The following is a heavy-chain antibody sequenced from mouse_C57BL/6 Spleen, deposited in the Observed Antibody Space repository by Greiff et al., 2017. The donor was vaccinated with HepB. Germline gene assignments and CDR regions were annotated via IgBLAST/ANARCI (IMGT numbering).Heavy chain of an antibody. V-gene: IGHV1-64*01. D-gene: IGHD2-12*01. J-gene: IGHJ1*03. Sequence: VQLQQPGAELVKPGASVKLSCKASGYTFTSYWMHWVKQRPGQGLEWIGMIHPNSGSTNYNEKFKSKATLTVDKSSSTAYMQLSSLTSEDSAVYYCARSVLRSWYFDVWGTGTTVTVSS. CDR3: ARSVLRSWYFDV. CDR1: GYTFTSYW. CDR2: IHPNSGST.